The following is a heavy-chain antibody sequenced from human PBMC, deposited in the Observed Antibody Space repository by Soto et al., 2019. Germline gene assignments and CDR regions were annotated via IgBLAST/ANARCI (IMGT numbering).Heavy chain of an antibody. CDR3: ARDVGPNFRGVSSFGMAV. J-gene: IGHJ6*02. CDR1: GFTFSSYA. D-gene: IGHD2-15*01. Sequence: QVQLVESGGGVVQPGRSLRLSCAASGFTFSSYAMHWVRQAPGKGLEWVAVISYDGTNKYYADSVKGRFTISKDNSKKRLSLQRNSRGGENTAIYYCARDVGPNFRGVSSFGMAVWGQGTTVPVSS. CDR2: ISYDGTNK. V-gene: IGHV3-30-3*01.